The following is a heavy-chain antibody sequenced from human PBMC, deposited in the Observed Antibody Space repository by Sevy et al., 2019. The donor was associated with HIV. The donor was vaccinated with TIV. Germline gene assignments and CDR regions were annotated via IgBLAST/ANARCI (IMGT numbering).Heavy chain of an antibody. CDR1: GFTFSYYD. J-gene: IGHJ4*02. V-gene: IGHV3-21*04. CDR2: ISSGSSYI. Sequence: GGSLRLSCAASGFTFSYYDMNWVRQAPGKGLEWVSSISSGSSYIFYADSVKGRFTISRDNAKNSLYLQMNSLRAEDTAVYYCASRLNYSDSPSAYWGQGTLVTVSS. CDR3: ASRLNYSDSPSAY. D-gene: IGHD3-22*01.